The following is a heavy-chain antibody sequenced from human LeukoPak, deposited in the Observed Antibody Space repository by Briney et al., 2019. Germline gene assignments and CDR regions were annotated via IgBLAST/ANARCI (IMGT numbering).Heavy chain of an antibody. J-gene: IGHJ4*02. CDR1: GGSISSLY. CDR2: IYYTGST. D-gene: IGHD6-6*01. CDR3: ARHRAYSSSSPFDY. Sequence: PSETLSLTCSVSGGSISSLYWSWIRQPPGKGLEWIGYIYYTGSTNYNPTLKSRVTMFVDMSKNQFSLRLSSVTAADTAVYYCARHRAYSSSSPFDYWGQGTLVTVSS. V-gene: IGHV4-59*08.